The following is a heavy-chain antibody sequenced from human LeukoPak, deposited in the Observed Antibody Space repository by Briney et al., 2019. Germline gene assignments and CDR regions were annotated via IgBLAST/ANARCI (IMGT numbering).Heavy chain of an antibody. J-gene: IGHJ4*02. CDR2: IYYSGST. V-gene: IGHV4-39*01. CDR1: GGSISSSSYY. D-gene: IGHD3-3*01. CDR3: AGQYYDFWSGYVD. Sequence: SETLSLTCTVSGGSISSSSYYWGWIRQPPGKGLEWIGSIYYSGSTYYNPSLKSRVTISVDTSKNQFSLKLSSVTAADTAVYYCAGQYYDFWSGYVDWGQGTLVTVSS.